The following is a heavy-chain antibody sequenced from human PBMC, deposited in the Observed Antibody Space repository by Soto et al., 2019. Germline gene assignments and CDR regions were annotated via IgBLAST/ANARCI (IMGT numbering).Heavy chain of an antibody. Sequence: ASVKVSCKASGYTFSRYGIMWLRQSPGQGLEWMGWISAYNGNTNSAEKLRGRLTMTTDASTTTAYMELRSLRSDDTAIDYCARDQGFRVVINSNWFDPWGQGTLVTVSS. CDR1: GYTFSRYG. CDR3: ARDQGFRVVINSNWFDP. CDR2: ISAYNGNT. V-gene: IGHV1-18*01. D-gene: IGHD2-21*01. J-gene: IGHJ5*02.